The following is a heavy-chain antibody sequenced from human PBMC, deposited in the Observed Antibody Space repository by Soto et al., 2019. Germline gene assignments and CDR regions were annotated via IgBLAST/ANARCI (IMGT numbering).Heavy chain of an antibody. CDR2: ISGSGGST. V-gene: IGHV3-23*01. CDR3: AKDAKTTSGWFLDS. J-gene: IGHJ4*02. Sequence: GGSLRLSCAASGFTFSSYAMSWVRQAPGKGLEWVSAISGSGGSTYYADSVKGRFTISRDNSKNKLYLQMNNLRAEDTAVYYCAKDAKTTSGWFLDSWGPGTLVTVSS. CDR1: GFTFSSYA. D-gene: IGHD6-19*01.